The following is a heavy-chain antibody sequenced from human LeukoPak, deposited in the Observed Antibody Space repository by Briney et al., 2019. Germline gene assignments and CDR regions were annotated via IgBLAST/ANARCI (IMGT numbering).Heavy chain of an antibody. V-gene: IGHV1-18*01. CDR1: GYTFTSYG. CDR3: ARDAAYCSSSSCSRLKNPFDM. Sequence: GASVKVSCKASGYTFTSYGISWVRQAPGQGLEWMGWISVYNGNTNYAQNLQGRVTMTTDTSTSTAYMELSSLRAEDTAVYYCARDAAYCSSSSCSRLKNPFDMWGQGTMVTVSS. CDR2: ISVYNGNT. J-gene: IGHJ3*02. D-gene: IGHD2-2*01.